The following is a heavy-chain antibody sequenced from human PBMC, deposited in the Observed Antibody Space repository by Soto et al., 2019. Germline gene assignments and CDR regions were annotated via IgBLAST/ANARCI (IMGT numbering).Heavy chain of an antibody. Sequence: QITLKESGPTLVKPTQTLTLTCAFSGFSLTTVGVGVGWIRQPPGKALEWLALIYWDDDKRYSPSLKTRLSITKDTSKNLVVFMMTIFDPVDTDTYYCAHRRAFIGVVYGMDVWGQGTTVTVSS. CDR3: AHRRAFIGVVYGMDV. D-gene: IGHD3-3*01. V-gene: IGHV2-5*02. CDR1: GFSLTTVGVG. J-gene: IGHJ6*02. CDR2: IYWDDDK.